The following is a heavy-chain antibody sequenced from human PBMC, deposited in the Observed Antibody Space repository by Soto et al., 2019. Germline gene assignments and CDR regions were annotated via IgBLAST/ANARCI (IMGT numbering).Heavy chain of an antibody. V-gene: IGHV4-4*02. CDR2: IYHSGST. CDR1: SGSISSSNW. J-gene: IGHJ4*02. CDR3: VRTLGYCSSTSCYLDY. D-gene: IGHD2-2*01. Sequence: QVQLQESGPGLVKPSGTLSLTCAVSSGSISSSNWWSWVRQPPGKGLEWIGEIYHSGSTNYNPSLKSRVTISVDKSKNQFSLKLSSVTAADTAVYYCVRTLGYCSSTSCYLDYWGQGTLVTVSS.